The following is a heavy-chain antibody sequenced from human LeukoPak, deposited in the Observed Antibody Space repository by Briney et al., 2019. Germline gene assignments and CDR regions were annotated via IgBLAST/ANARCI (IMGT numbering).Heavy chain of an antibody. CDR3: ARRGHSGSYLGFDP. CDR1: GRTFSSYA. D-gene: IGHD1-26*01. CDR2: IIPILGIA. J-gene: IGHJ5*02. Sequence: SVKVSCKASGRTFSSYAISWVRQAPGQGLEWMGRIIPILGIANYAQKFQGRVTITADKSTSTAYMELSSLRSEDTAVYYCARRGHSGSYLGFDPWGQGTLVTVSP. V-gene: IGHV1-69*04.